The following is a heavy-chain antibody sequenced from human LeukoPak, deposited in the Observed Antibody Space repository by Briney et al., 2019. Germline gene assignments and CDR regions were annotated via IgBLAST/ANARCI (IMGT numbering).Heavy chain of an antibody. Sequence: SETQSLICTVSGGSISSGGYYWSWIRQHPGKGLEWIGYIYYSGSTYYNPSLKSRATIAVDTSKNQFSLKLTSLTAADTAVYYCARVNASERAAYYFDYWDQGTLVTVSS. CDR2: IYYSGST. J-gene: IGHJ4*02. CDR3: ARVNASERAAYYFDY. V-gene: IGHV4-31*03. CDR1: GGSISSGGYY. D-gene: IGHD1-14*01.